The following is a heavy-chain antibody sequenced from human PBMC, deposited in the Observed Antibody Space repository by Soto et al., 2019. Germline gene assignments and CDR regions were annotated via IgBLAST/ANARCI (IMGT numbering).Heavy chain of an antibody. CDR3: ARQDRVLGNYYYYYYMDV. D-gene: IGHD6-6*01. J-gene: IGHJ6*03. CDR1: GYSFTSYW. Sequence: GESLKISCKGSGYSFTSYWIGWVRQMPGKGLEWMGIIYPGDSDTRYSPSFQGQVTISADKSISTAYLQWSSLKASDTAMYYCARQDRVLGNYYYYYYMDVWGKGTTVTVSS. V-gene: IGHV5-51*01. CDR2: IYPGDSDT.